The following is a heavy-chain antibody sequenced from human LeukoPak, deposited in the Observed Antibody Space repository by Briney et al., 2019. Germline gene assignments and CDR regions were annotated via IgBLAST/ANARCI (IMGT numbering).Heavy chain of an antibody. CDR1: GGSISSYY. CDR2: IYTSGST. CDR3: ARGDIAVADYYYYYYMDV. J-gene: IGHJ6*03. D-gene: IGHD6-19*01. V-gene: IGHV4-4*07. Sequence: SETLSLTCTVSGGSISSYYWSWIRQPAGKGLEWIGRIYTSGSTNYNPSLKSRVTMSVDTSKNQFFLKLSSVPAADTAVYYCARGDIAVADYYYYYYMDVWGKGTTVTVSS.